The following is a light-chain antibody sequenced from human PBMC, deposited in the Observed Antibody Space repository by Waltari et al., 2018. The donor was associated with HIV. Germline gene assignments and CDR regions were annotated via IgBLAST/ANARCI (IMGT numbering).Light chain of an antibody. CDR2: NNS. Sequence: YELTQPPSVSVSPGQTATITCSGDKLENRYAFWYQQKPGQSPILVTYNNSKRPSGIPERFSGSASGNTATLTISGTQAMDEADYYCQAWDSSTANLVFGGGTKLTVL. CDR3: QAWDSSTANLV. J-gene: IGLJ2*01. CDR1: KLENRY. V-gene: IGLV3-1*01.